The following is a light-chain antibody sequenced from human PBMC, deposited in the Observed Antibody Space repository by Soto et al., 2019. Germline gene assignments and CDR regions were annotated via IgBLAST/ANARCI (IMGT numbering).Light chain of an antibody. CDR1: HRLVHRDGYTY. CDR2: KVS. Sequence: DVVLTQSPLSLPVTLGQPASISCRSSHRLVHRDGYTYLNWFHQRPGQSPRRLIYKVSNWDSGVPERCSGSGSGTDFTLRIRRVEAEDVGIYYCMQGTHWPWTLGQGTKVEI. CDR3: MQGTHWPWT. V-gene: IGKV2-30*02. J-gene: IGKJ1*01.